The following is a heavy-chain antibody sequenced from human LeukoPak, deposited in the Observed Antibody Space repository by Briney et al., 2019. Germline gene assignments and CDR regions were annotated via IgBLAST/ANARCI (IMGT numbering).Heavy chain of an antibody. J-gene: IGHJ4*02. V-gene: IGHV3-30-3*01. CDR2: ISYDGSNK. CDR3: AREGSVAVN. D-gene: IGHD6-19*01. CDR1: GFTFSSYA. Sequence: PGGSLRLSCAASGFTFSSYAMHWVRQAPGKGLEWVAVISYDGSNKYYADSVKGRFTISRDNSKNTLYLQMNSLRAEDTAVYYCAREGSVAVNWGQGTLVTVSS.